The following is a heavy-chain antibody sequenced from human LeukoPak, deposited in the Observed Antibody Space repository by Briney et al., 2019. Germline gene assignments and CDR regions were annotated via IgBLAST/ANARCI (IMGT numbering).Heavy chain of an antibody. CDR2: IYTSGST. J-gene: IGHJ4*02. CDR3: ARAYYYDSSGYYSGFDY. D-gene: IGHD3-22*01. CDR1: GGSISSGSYY. V-gene: IGHV4-61*02. Sequence: SETLSLTCTVSGGSISSGSYYWSWIRQPAGKGLEWIGRIYTSGSTNYNPSLKSRVTMSVDTSKNQFSLKLSSVTAADTAVYYCARAYYYDSSGYYSGFDYWGQGTLVTVSS.